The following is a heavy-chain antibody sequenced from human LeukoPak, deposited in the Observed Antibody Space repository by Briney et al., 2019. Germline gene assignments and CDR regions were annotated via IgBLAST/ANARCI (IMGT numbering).Heavy chain of an antibody. CDR3: AADSQYYDSSGYPSGTPDFDY. Sequence: SVKDSCKASGFTFTSSAMQWVREARGQRLEWIGWIVVGSGNTNYAQKFQERVTITRDMSTSTAYMELSSLRSEDTAVYYCAADSQYYDSSGYPSGTPDFDYWGQGTLVTVSS. CDR1: GFTFTSSA. V-gene: IGHV1-58*02. D-gene: IGHD3-22*01. CDR2: IVVGSGNT. J-gene: IGHJ4*02.